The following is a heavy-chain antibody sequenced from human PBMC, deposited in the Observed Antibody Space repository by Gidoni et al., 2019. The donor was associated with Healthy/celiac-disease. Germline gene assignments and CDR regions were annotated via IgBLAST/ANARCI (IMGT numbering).Heavy chain of an antibody. CDR2: ISWNSGSI. CDR1: GFTFDDYA. CDR3: AKDISPLYSGSSFGAVDY. V-gene: IGHV3-9*01. Sequence: EVQLVESGGGLVQPGRSLRLSCAASGFTFDDYAMHWVLQAPGKGLEWVSGISWNSGSIGYADSVKGRFTISRDNAKNSLYLQMNSLSAEDTALYYCAKDISPLYSGSSFGAVDYWGQGTLVTVSS. J-gene: IGHJ4*02. D-gene: IGHD1-26*01.